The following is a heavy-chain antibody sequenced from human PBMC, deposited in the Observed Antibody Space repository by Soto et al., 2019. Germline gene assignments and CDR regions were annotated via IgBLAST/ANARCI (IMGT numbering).Heavy chain of an antibody. CDR2: IHYSGST. CDR3: ARDFIVAATHFFDS. J-gene: IGHJ3*02. CDR1: GGSISSDYF. D-gene: IGHD1-26*01. Sequence: PSETLSLTCTISGGSISSDYFWSWIRQPPGKGLEWIGDIHYSGSTNYNPSLKSRVTISVDTSKNQFSLNLTSVTAADTAVYYCARDFIVAATHFFDSWGKGTRVTVAS. V-gene: IGHV4-59*01.